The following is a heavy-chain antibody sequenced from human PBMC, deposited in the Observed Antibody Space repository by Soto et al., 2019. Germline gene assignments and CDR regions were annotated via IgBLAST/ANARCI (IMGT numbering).Heavy chain of an antibody. CDR3: ARTYYQWEALHYFDF. D-gene: IGHD1-26*01. CDR2: IIPILGTT. Sequence: QVQLVQSGAEVKTPGSSVPGSCTASGGTFSRYGFTWVRQATGHGFQWMGGIIPILGTTHYEQNFQGRLSITADESTSTVYMELSSLRSDDTAIYCCARTYYQWEALHYFDFWGQGTRVTGS. J-gene: IGHJ4*02. V-gene: IGHV1-69*01. CDR1: GGTFSRYG.